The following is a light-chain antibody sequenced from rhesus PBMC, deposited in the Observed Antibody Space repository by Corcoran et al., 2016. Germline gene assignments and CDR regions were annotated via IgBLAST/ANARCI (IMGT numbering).Light chain of an antibody. Sequence: ETVVTQSPATLSLSPGERATLSCRASQSVGSNLAWYQQKPGQAPKLLIYDASSRATGLPDRFSGSGSGTEFTLTISSLEPEEVGVYYCQQYNNWNSFGQGTKVEIK. CDR1: QSVGSN. J-gene: IGKJ2*01. V-gene: IGKV3-42*02. CDR2: DAS. CDR3: QQYNNWNS.